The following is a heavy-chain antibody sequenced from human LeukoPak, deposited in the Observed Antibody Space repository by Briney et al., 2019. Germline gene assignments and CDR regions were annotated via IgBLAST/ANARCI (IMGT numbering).Heavy chain of an antibody. J-gene: IGHJ4*02. V-gene: IGHV1-69*13. D-gene: IGHD6-19*01. CDR3: ARVGIAVAGKGDY. CDR2: IIPIFGTA. Sequence: ASVKVSCKASGGTFSSYAISWVRQAPGQGLEWMGGIIPIFGTANYAQKFQGRVTITADESTSTAYMELSSLRSEDTAVYYCARVGIAVAGKGDYWGQGTLVTVSS. CDR1: GGTFSSYA.